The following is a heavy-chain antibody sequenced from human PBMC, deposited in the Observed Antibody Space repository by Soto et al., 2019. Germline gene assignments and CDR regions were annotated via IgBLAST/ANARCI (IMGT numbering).Heavy chain of an antibody. J-gene: IGHJ4*02. V-gene: IGHV3-21*06. CDR3: ARESEDLTSNFDY. Sequence: GGSLRLSCAASGFTFTRYSMNWVRQAPGKGLEWVSSISSTTNYIYYGDSMKGRFTISRDNAKNSLYLEMNSLRAEDTAVYYCARESEDLTSNFDYWGQGTQVTVSS. CDR2: ISSTTNYI. CDR1: GFTFTRYS.